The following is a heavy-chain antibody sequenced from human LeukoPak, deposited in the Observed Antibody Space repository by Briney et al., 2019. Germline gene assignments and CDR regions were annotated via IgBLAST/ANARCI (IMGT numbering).Heavy chain of an antibody. D-gene: IGHD6-19*01. CDR1: GGSISSGGYY. CDR2: IYYSGST. V-gene: IGHV4-31*03. Sequence: SETLSLTCTVSGGSISSGGYYWSWIRQHPGKGLEWIGYIYYSGSTYYNPSLKSRVTISVDTSKNQFSLKLSSVTAADTAVYYCASLAVAGTRNYYYGMDVWGQGTTVTVSS. CDR3: ASLAVAGTRNYYYGMDV. J-gene: IGHJ6*02.